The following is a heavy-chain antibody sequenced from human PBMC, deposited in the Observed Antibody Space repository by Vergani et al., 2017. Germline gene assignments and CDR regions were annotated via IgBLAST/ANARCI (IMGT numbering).Heavy chain of an antibody. V-gene: IGHV3-9*01. CDR1: GFNFEAYT. Sequence: EVRLLESGGGLVQPGGSLRLSCAASGFNFEAYTMHWVRQVPGKGPEWVSGIVWSNDAVLYAASVKGRFTISRDNANNSLYLQMDSLRPEDTALYYCAKDARLYSSIYYHYMDVWGKGTTVTVSS. CDR3: AKDARLYSSIYYHYMDV. J-gene: IGHJ6*03. D-gene: IGHD6-13*01. CDR2: IVWSNDAV.